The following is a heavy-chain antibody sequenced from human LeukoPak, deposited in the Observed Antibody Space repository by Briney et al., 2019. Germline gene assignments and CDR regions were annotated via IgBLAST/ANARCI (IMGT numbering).Heavy chain of an antibody. Sequence: PTETLSLTCTVSGGPIRTYQWSWIRQPPGKGLEWIGEIYHSGSTNYNPSLKSRVTISVDKSKNQFSLKLNSVTAADTAVYYCARQYGDNFDYWGQGTLVTVSS. V-gene: IGHV4-59*12. CDR2: IYHSGST. D-gene: IGHD4-17*01. J-gene: IGHJ4*02. CDR3: ARQYGDNFDY. CDR1: GGPIRTYQ.